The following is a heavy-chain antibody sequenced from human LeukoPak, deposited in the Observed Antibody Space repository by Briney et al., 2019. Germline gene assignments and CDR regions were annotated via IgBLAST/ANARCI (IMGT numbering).Heavy chain of an antibody. J-gene: IGHJ4*02. V-gene: IGHV3-7*01. D-gene: IGHD3-3*01. CDR2: IKQDGSEK. Sequence: PPGGSLRLSCAASGFTFSSYWMSWVRQAPGKGLEWVANIKQDGSEKYYVDSVKGRFTISRDNAKNSLYLQMNSLRAEDTAVYYCASRANDFWSGYYFDYWGQGTLVTVSS. CDR1: GFTFSSYW. CDR3: ASRANDFWSGYYFDY.